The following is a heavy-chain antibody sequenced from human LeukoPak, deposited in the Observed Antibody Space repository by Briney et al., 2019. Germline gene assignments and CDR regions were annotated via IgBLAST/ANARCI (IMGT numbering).Heavy chain of an antibody. Sequence: KPSETLSLTCTVSGGSISSSSYYWGWIRQPPGKGLEWNGSIYYSGSTYYNPSLKSRVTISVDTSKNQFSLKLSSVTAADTAVYYCARSDNWNYSFWFDPWGQGTLVTVSS. J-gene: IGHJ5*02. V-gene: IGHV4-39*01. CDR1: GGSISSSSYY. CDR3: ARSDNWNYSFWFDP. D-gene: IGHD1-7*01. CDR2: IYYSGST.